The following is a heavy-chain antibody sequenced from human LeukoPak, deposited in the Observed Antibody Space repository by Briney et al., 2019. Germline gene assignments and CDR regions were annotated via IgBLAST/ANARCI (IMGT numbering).Heavy chain of an antibody. CDR3: ARGRPHGNDY. Sequence: QPGRSLRLSCAASGFTFSSYGMHWVRQAPGKGLVWVSRIASDGSSATYADSVKGRFSISRDNAKNTLYLQMNSLRVEDTAVYYCARGRPHGNDYWGQGTLVTVSS. D-gene: IGHD4-23*01. V-gene: IGHV3-74*01. CDR2: IASDGSSA. J-gene: IGHJ4*02. CDR1: GFTFSSYG.